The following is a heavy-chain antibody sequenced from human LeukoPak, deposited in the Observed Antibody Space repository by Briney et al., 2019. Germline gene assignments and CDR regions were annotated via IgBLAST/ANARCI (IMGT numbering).Heavy chain of an antibody. CDR3: ARDSWHCEDNSCHHSDY. D-gene: IGHD2-15*01. Sequence: PGGSLRLSCAASGFTSSFYEMNWVRQAAGKRLEWVAYISESGATIYYADSVKGRFTISRDNAKSSVYLQLNSLRAEDTAVYYCARDSWHCEDNSCHHSDYWGQGTLVTVSS. CDR2: ISESGATI. J-gene: IGHJ4*02. CDR1: GFTSSFYE. V-gene: IGHV3-48*03.